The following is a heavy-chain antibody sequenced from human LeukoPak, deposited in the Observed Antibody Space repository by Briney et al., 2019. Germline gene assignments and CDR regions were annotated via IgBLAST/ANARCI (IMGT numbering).Heavy chain of an antibody. Sequence: GGSLRLSCAASGFTFSSYSMNWVRQAPGKGLEWVSSISSSSSYIYYADSVKGRFTISRDNAKNSLYLQMNSLRAEDTAVYYCASGENYYDSSAFDYWGQGTLVTVSS. J-gene: IGHJ4*02. CDR3: ASGENYYDSSAFDY. V-gene: IGHV3-21*01. CDR2: ISSSSSYI. D-gene: IGHD3-22*01. CDR1: GFTFSSYS.